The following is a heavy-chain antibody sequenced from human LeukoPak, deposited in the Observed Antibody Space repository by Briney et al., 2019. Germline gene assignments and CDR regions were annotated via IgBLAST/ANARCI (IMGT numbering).Heavy chain of an antibody. CDR1: GGTFSSYA. CDR3: ARDRSDSSGYDWHY. J-gene: IGHJ4*02. D-gene: IGHD3-22*01. V-gene: IGHV1-69*05. Sequence: SGKVSCKASGGTFSSYAISWVRQAPGQGLEWMGRIIPIFGTANYAQKFQGRVTITTDKSTSTAYMELSSLRSEDTAVYYCARDRSDSSGYDWHYRGQGTLVTVSS. CDR2: IIPIFGTA.